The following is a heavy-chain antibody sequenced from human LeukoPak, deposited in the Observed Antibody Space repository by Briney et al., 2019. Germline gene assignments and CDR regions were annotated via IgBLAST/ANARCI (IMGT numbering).Heavy chain of an antibody. CDR1: GFTFSSYA. J-gene: IGHJ4*02. V-gene: IGHV3-23*01. D-gene: IGHD5-18*01. CDR3: ARIRGYSHGYFDY. CDR2: ISGSGGST. Sequence: PGGSLRLSCAASGFTFSSYAMSWVRQAPGKGLEWVSAISGSGGSTYYADSVKGRFTISRDNSKSTLYLQMNSLRAEDTAVYYCARIRGYSHGYFDYWGQGTLVTVSS.